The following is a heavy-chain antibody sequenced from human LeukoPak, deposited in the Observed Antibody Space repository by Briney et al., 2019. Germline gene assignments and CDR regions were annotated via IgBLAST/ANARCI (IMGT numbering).Heavy chain of an antibody. J-gene: IGHJ6*02. D-gene: IGHD3-10*01. CDR3: ARDRLGLLWFGELSYYYGLDV. CDR1: GYTFTSYG. CDR2: ISAYNGNT. Sequence: ASVKVSCKASGYTFTSYGISWVRQAPGQGLEWMGWISAYNGNTNYAQKLQGRVTMTTDTSTSTAYMELRSLRSDDTAVYYCARDRLGLLWFGELSYYYGLDVWGQGTTVTVSS. V-gene: IGHV1-18*01.